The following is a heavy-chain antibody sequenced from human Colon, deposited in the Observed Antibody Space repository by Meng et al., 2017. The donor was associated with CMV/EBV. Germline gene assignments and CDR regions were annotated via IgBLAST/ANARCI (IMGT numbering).Heavy chain of an antibody. J-gene: IGHJ4*02. V-gene: IGHV3-15*07. CDR1: GVDFNDAW. CDR3: ARDAPIYGMSPFDL. D-gene: IGHD3-10*01. Sequence: SGVDFNDAWMNWVRQAPGKEPEWVGRVKSKADGGTTDYAAAVKGRFTVSRDDSKDTLFLQMNSLREEDTAVYYCARDAPIYGMSPFDLWGQGTLVTVSS. CDR2: VKSKADGGTT.